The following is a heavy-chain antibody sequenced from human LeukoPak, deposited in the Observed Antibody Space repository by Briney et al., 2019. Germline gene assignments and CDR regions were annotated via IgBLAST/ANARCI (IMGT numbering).Heavy chain of an antibody. Sequence: SETLSLTCAVSGGSLSSSNWWSWVCPPPGKGLEWIGEINHSGSTDYNPSLKSRVTISVDKSNNKFSLKLSSVTAADTAVYYCARAWGYSYVDYWGQGTLVTVSS. CDR1: GGSLSSSNW. J-gene: IGHJ4*02. D-gene: IGHD5-18*01. V-gene: IGHV4-4*02. CDR3: ARAWGYSYVDY. CDR2: INHSGST.